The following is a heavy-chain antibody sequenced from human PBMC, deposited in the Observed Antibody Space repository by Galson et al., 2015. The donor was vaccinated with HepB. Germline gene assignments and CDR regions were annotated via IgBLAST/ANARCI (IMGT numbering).Heavy chain of an antibody. J-gene: IGHJ6*02. CDR3: ARGLFGELFPYYYYYGMDV. CDR1: GYTFTSYG. CDR2: ISAYNGNT. Sequence: SVKVSCKASGYTFTSYGISWVRQAPGQGLEWMGWISAYNGNTNYAQKLQGRVTMTTDTSTSTAYMELRSLRSDDTAVYYCARGLFGELFPYYYYYGMDVWGQGTTVTVSS. V-gene: IGHV1-18*01. D-gene: IGHD3-10*02.